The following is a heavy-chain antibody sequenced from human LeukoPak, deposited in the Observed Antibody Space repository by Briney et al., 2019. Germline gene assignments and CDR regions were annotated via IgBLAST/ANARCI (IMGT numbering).Heavy chain of an antibody. CDR1: GFTFSSYS. D-gene: IGHD3-10*01. CDR3: ASGGFGEFAPSDY. J-gene: IGHJ4*02. V-gene: IGHV3-21*01. CDR2: ISSSSSYI. Sequence: PGGSLRLSCAASGFTFSSYSMNWVRQAPGKGLEWVSSISSSSSYIYYADSVKGRFTISRDNAKNSLYLQMNSLRAEDTAVYYCASGGFGEFAPSDYWGQGTLVTVSS.